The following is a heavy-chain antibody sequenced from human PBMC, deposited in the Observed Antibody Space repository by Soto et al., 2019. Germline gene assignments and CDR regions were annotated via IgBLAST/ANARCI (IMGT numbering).Heavy chain of an antibody. Sequence: EVQLLASGGGLVQPGGSLRLSCAASGFTFNNYAMTWVRQAPGKGLERVSGISGRGITPFYTDSVKGRFTTSRDSSKNTLSLQMDTLRVEATVVYYCAKYMVRGMPRKTLFKHGIDVWGPGAAVTVSS. CDR1: GFTFNNYA. V-gene: IGHV3-23*01. J-gene: IGHJ6*02. D-gene: IGHD3-10*01. CDR2: ISGRGITP. CDR3: AKYMVRGMPRKTLFKHGIDV.